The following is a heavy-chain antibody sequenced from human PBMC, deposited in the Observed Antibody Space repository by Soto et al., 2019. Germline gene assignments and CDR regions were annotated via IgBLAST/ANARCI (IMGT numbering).Heavy chain of an antibody. CDR1: GFTFSSYS. D-gene: IGHD3-22*01. J-gene: IGHJ4*02. CDR3: ASTPNYYDSRGYYGY. Sequence: EVQLVESGGGLVKPGGSLRLSCAASGFTFSSYSMNWVRQAPGKGLEWVSSISSSSSYIYYADSVKGRFTIPRDNAKNSLYLQMNSLRAEDTAVYYCASTPNYYDSRGYYGYWGQGTLVTVSS. V-gene: IGHV3-21*01. CDR2: ISSSSSYI.